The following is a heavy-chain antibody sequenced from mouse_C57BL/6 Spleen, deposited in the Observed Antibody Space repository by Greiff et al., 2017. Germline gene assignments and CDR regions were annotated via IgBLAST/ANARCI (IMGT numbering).Heavy chain of an antibody. V-gene: IGHV1-69*01. CDR2: IDPSDSYT. CDR3: ARIYYGNYDY. D-gene: IGHD2-1*01. J-gene: IGHJ2*01. CDR1: GYTFTSYW. Sequence: QVQLQQPGAELVMPGASVKLSCKASGYTFTSYWMHWVKQRPGQGLEWIGEIDPSDSYTNYNQKFKGKSTLTVDKSSSTAYMQLSSLTSEDSAVYYCARIYYGNYDYWGQGTTLTVSS.